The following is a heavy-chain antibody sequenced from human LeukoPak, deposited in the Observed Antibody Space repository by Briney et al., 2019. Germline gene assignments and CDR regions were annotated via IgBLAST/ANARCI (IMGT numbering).Heavy chain of an antibody. D-gene: IGHD3-10*01. J-gene: IGHJ6*02. V-gene: IGHV3-43*02. CDR1: GFTFGHYA. Sequence: GGSLRLSCATSGFTFGHYAMHWVRQAPGKGLEWVSVISGDGDGTHYIDSVKGRFSISRDQSRNSLHLQMDTLRAEDTAVYYCAKDRGGIFGSGTSYYFYGMDVWGQGTTVTVFS. CDR3: AKDRGGIFGSGTSYYFYGMDV. CDR2: ISGDGDGT.